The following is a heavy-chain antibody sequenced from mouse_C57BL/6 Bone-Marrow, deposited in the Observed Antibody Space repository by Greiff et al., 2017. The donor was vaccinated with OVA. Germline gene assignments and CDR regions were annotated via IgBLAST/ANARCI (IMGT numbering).Heavy chain of an antibody. CDR2: IRNKANGYTT. V-gene: IGHV7-3*01. CDR1: GFTFTDYY. D-gene: IGHD4-1*01. J-gene: IGHJ3*01. CDR3: ARDTGSWFAY. Sequence: EVKLVESGGGLVQPGGSLSLSCAASGFTFTDYYMSWVRQPPGKALEWLGFIRNKANGYTTEYSAPVKGRFTISRDNSQSILYLQMNALRAEDSATYYCARDTGSWFAYWGQGTLVTVSA.